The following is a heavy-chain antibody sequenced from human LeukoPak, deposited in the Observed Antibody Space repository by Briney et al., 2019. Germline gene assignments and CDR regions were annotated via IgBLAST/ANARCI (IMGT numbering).Heavy chain of an antibody. Sequence: GGSLRLSCAASGFTFSSYWMTWVRQAPGKGLEWVANIKQDGSEKYYVDSAKGRFTISRDNAKNSLYLQMNSLRAEDTAVYYCARVGCSGGSCYSYFHYWGQGTLVTVSS. CDR2: IKQDGSEK. V-gene: IGHV3-7*04. D-gene: IGHD2-15*01. CDR1: GFTFSSYW. CDR3: ARVGCSGGSCYSYFHY. J-gene: IGHJ4*02.